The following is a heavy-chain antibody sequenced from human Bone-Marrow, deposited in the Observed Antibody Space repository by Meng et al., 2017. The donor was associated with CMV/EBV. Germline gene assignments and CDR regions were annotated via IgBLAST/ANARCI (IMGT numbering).Heavy chain of an antibody. CDR1: GFTFSSYE. J-gene: IGHJ6*02. V-gene: IGHV3-48*03. Sequence: GGSLRLSCAASGFTFSSYEMNWVRQAPGKGLEWVSYISSSGSTIYYADSVKGRFTISRDNAKKSLYLQMTSRRAEETAVYYCASKGRRNYYYYGMDVWGQGPTATVSS. CDR2: ISSSGSTI. CDR3: ASKGRRNYYYYGMDV.